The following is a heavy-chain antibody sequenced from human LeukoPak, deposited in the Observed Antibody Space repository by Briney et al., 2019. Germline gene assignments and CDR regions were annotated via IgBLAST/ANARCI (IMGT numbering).Heavy chain of an antibody. CDR1: GGSINSYY. CDR2: IYTSGTT. D-gene: IGHD5-18*01. CDR3: ASSVDTALVGVY. J-gene: IGHJ4*02. Sequence: SETLSLTCTVSGGSINSYYWNWTRQPAGKGLEWIGHIYTSGTTNYNPALKSRVSMSVDTSKNQFSLKLTSATVADTAVNYCASSVDTALVGVYWGQGTLVTVSS. V-gene: IGHV4-4*07.